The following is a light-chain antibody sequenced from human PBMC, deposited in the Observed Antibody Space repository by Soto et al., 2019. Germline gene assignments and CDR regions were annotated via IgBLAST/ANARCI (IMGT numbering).Light chain of an antibody. CDR2: EVS. V-gene: IGLV2-14*01. Sequence: QSALTQPASVSGSPGQSITISCTGTSSDVGGYNYVSWYQQYPGKAPKLMIYEVSNRPSGVSNRFSGSKSGNTASLTISGLQAEDEADYYCSSYTSSFYVFGTGTKVTVL. J-gene: IGLJ1*01. CDR3: SSYTSSFYV. CDR1: SSDVGGYNY.